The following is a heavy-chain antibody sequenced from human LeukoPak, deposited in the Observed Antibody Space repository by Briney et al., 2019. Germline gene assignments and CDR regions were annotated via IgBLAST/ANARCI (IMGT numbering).Heavy chain of an antibody. CDR2: IWYDGSNK. J-gene: IGHJ5*02. D-gene: IGHD3-10*01. Sequence: GGSLRLSCAASGFTFSNAWMSWVRQAPGKGLEWVAVIWYDGSNKYYADSVKGRFTISRDNSKNTLYLQMNSLRAEDTAVYYCARDRELLWFGELSPFDPWGQGTLVTVSS. CDR3: ARDRELLWFGELSPFDP. CDR1: GFTFSNAW. V-gene: IGHV3-33*08.